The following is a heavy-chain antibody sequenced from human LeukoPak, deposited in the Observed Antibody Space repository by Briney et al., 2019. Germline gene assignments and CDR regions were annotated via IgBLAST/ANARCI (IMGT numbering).Heavy chain of an antibody. D-gene: IGHD4-17*01. J-gene: IGHJ4*02. Sequence: SGTLSLTCAVSGGSISSSNWWSWVRQPPGKGLEWIGEIYHSGSTNYNPSPKSRVTMSVDKSKNQFSLKLSSVTAADTAVYYCARDRYGDTDYWGQGTLVTVSS. V-gene: IGHV4-4*02. CDR3: ARDRYGDTDY. CDR2: IYHSGST. CDR1: GGSISSSNW.